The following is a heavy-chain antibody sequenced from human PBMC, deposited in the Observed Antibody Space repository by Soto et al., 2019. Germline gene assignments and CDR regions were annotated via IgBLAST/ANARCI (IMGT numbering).Heavy chain of an antibody. CDR2: ISSSSTTK. J-gene: IGHJ5*02. Sequence: EVPLVESGGGLVQPGGSLRLSCAASGFTSSSYSMNWVRQAPGKGLEWVSYISSSSTTKYYADSVKGRFTISRDNAKNSLYLQMNSLRAEDTAVYYCARDGCSGSNCLNWFDPWGQGTLVTVSS. V-gene: IGHV3-48*01. CDR3: ARDGCSGSNCLNWFDP. D-gene: IGHD2-15*01. CDR1: GFTSSSYS.